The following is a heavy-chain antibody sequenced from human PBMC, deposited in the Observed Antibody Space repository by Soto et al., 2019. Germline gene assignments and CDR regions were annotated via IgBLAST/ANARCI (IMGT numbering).Heavy chain of an antibody. D-gene: IGHD6-13*01. CDR3: ARDNGEQLVHYYYYGMDV. Sequence: GGSLRLSCAASGFTCSSYSMNWVRQAPGKGLEWVSSISSSSSYIYYADSVKGRFTISRDNAKNSLYLQMNSLRAEDTAVYYCARDNGEQLVHYYYYGMDVWGQGTTVTVSS. CDR2: ISSSSSYI. J-gene: IGHJ6*02. CDR1: GFTCSSYS. V-gene: IGHV3-21*01.